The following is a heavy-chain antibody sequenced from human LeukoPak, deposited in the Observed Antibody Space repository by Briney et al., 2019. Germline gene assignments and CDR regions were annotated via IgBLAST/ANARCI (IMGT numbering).Heavy chain of an antibody. D-gene: IGHD6-13*01. CDR3: ARDRSSSWTRDWFDP. CDR2: IYNSAST. V-gene: IGHV4-4*07. CDR1: GGSISGFY. J-gene: IGHJ5*02. Sequence: SETLSLTCTVSGGSISGFYWSWIRQPAGKGLEWIGRIYNSASTNYNPSLKSRVTKSVDTSKNQFSLKLISVTAADTAVYYCARDRSSSWTRDWFDPWGQGTLVTVSS.